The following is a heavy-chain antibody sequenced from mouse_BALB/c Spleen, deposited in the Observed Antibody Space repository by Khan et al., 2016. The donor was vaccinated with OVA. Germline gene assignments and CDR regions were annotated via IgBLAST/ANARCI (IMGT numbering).Heavy chain of an antibody. CDR1: GFKIKDTY. V-gene: IGHV14-3*02. Sequence: VQLQQPGAELVKPGASVKLSCTASGFKIKDTYVHWVNQRPEQGLEWCGTNDPENGNTKYDPKFQGKATITADTSTNTAYLHLSSLTSEDTAVYFCARGGWSYVMDYWGQGTSVTVSS. D-gene: IGHD1-1*02. CDR2: NDPENGNT. J-gene: IGHJ4*01. CDR3: ARGGWSYVMDY.